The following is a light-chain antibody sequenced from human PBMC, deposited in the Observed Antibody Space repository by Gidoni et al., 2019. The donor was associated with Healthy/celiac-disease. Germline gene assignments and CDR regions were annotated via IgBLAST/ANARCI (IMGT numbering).Light chain of an antibody. V-gene: IGKV3-15*01. CDR3: QQYNNWPPIT. J-gene: IGKJ5*01. Sequence: ELVMTHSPATLSVSPGERSTLSCRASQSVSSNLAWYQQKPGQAPRLLIYGASTRATGIPARFSGSGAGTEFTLTISSLQSEDFAVYYCQQYNNWPPITFGQGTRLEIK. CDR1: QSVSSN. CDR2: GAS.